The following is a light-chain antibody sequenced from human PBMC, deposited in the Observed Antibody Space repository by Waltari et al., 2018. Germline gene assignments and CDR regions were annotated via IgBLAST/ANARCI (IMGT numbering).Light chain of an antibody. CDR1: QNVSDNVNNKNY. CDR3: QQYYNTPPT. CDR2: WAS. V-gene: IGKV4-1*01. J-gene: IGKJ1*01. Sequence: DIVMTQSPDSLTVSPGERDTINCRSSQNVSDNVNNKNYLAWYRQKAGQPPKLLISWASTREFGVPDRFSGSGSGTEFTLTINSLQPEDVAVYYCQQYYNTPPTFGQGTKVEIK.